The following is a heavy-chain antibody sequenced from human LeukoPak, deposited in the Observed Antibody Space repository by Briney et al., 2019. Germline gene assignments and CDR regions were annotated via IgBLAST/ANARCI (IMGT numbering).Heavy chain of an antibody. J-gene: IGHJ6*02. D-gene: IGHD2-2*01. Sequence: SVKVSCRASGYTFTGYYMHWVRQAPGQGLEWMGRIIPILGIANYAQKFQGRVTITADKSTSTAYMELSSLRSEDTAVYYCARSVAPAATTHYYYGMDVWGQGTTVTVSS. CDR3: ARSVAPAATTHYYYGMDV. CDR1: GYTFTGYY. CDR2: IIPILGIA. V-gene: IGHV1-69*02.